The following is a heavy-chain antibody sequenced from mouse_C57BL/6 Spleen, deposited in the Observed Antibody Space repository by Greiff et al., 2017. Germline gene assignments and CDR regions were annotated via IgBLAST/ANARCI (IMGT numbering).Heavy chain of an antibody. V-gene: IGHV1-85*01. CDR3: ARDGSGYWSAY. J-gene: IGHJ3*01. CDR1: GYTFTSYD. Sequence: QVQLKQSGPELVKPGASVKLSCKASGYTFTSYDINWVKQRPGQGLEWIGWIYPRDGSTKYNEKFKGKATLTVDTTSSTAYMGLHSLTSEDSAVYFCARDGSGYWSAYWGQGTLVTVSA. D-gene: IGHD3-2*02. CDR2: IYPRDGST.